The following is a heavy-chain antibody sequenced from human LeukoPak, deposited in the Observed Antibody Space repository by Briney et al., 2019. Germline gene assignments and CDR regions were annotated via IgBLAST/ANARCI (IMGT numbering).Heavy chain of an antibody. Sequence: SETLSLTCAVYGGSFSAYYWSWIRQPPGKGLEWIGEINHSGSTNYNPSLKSRVTISLDTSKNQFSLKLRSVTAADTAVYYCARGQRLGYYYYYMDVWGKGTTVTVSS. CDR2: INHSGST. J-gene: IGHJ6*03. D-gene: IGHD7-27*01. V-gene: IGHV4-34*01. CDR1: GGSFSAYY. CDR3: ARGQRLGYYYYYMDV.